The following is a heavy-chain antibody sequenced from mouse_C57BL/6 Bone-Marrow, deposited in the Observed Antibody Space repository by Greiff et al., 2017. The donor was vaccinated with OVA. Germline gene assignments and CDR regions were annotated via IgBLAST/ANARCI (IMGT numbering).Heavy chain of an antibody. J-gene: IGHJ1*03. CDR3: ARHSDYHWYFDV. CDR1: GFTFSDYG. D-gene: IGHD2-4*01. CDR2: ISNLAYSI. V-gene: IGHV5-15*01. Sequence: EVQLVESGGGLVQPGGSLKLSCAASGFTFSDYGMAWVRQAPRQGPEWVAFISNLAYSIYYADTVTGRFTISRENDKNTLYLEMSSLRSEDTAMYYCARHSDYHWYFDVWGTGTTVTVSS.